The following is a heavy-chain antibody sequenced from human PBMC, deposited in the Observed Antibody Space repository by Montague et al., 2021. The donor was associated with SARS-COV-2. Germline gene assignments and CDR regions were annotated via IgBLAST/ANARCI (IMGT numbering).Heavy chain of an antibody. Sequence: SETLSLTYTVSGGPISSYYWSWIRQSPGKGLEWIGYIYYSGSTNYNPSLKSRVTISVDTSKNQFSLKLSSVTAADTAVYYCARAPVAHITIFGVVTSFDYWGQGTLVTVSS. D-gene: IGHD3-3*01. J-gene: IGHJ4*02. CDR3: ARAPVAHITIFGVVTSFDY. V-gene: IGHV4-59*01. CDR1: GGPISSYY. CDR2: IYYSGST.